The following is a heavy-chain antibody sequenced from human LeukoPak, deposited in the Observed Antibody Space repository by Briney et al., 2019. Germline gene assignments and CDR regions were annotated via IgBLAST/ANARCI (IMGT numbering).Heavy chain of an antibody. V-gene: IGHV1-2*02. Sequence: GASVKVSCKASGYTFTGYFIHWVRQAPGQGLEWMGWINPNSGGTNYAQKFQDRVTMTRDTSISTAYMELSRLTYDDTAVYYCARDERYDSSGYPFDYWGQGTLVAVSS. J-gene: IGHJ4*02. CDR3: ARDERYDSSGYPFDY. CDR2: INPNSGGT. CDR1: GYTFTGYF. D-gene: IGHD3-22*01.